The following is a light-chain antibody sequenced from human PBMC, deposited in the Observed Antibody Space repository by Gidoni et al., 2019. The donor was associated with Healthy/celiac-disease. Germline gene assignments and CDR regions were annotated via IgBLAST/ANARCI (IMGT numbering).Light chain of an antibody. J-gene: IGLJ2*01. CDR2: QDS. Sequence: SYELTKPPSVSGSPGQTASITCSGDKLGDKYACWYQQKPGQSPVLVIYQDSKRPAGIPERFSGSNSGNTATLTISGTQAMDEADYYGQPWDSSTAVVFGGGTKLTVL. V-gene: IGLV3-1*01. CDR3: QPWDSSTAVV. CDR1: KLGDKY.